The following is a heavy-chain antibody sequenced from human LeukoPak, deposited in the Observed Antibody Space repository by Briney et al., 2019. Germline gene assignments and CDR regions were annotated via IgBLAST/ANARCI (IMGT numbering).Heavy chain of an antibody. CDR2: IYYSGST. Sequence: PSETLSLTCTVSGGSISRSSYYWGWIRQPPGKGLEWIGSIYYSGSTYYNPSLKSRVTISVDTSKNQFSLKLSSVTAADTAVYYCARDVVVVPAAIYLTEGWFDPWGQGTLVTVSS. D-gene: IGHD2-2*01. V-gene: IGHV4-39*07. CDR1: GGSISRSSYY. CDR3: ARDVVVVPAAIYLTEGWFDP. J-gene: IGHJ5*02.